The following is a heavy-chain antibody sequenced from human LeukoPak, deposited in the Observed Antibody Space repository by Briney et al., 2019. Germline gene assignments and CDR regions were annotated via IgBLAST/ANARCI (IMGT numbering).Heavy chain of an antibody. Sequence: SETLSLTCTVSGGSIISSSYYWGWIRQPPGKGLEWIGSIYYSGSTYYNPSLKSRVTISVDTSKNQFSLKLSSVTAADTAVYYCARGREDYDILTGYCDFDYWGQGTLVTVSS. J-gene: IGHJ4*02. CDR1: GGSIISSSYY. D-gene: IGHD3-9*01. CDR3: ARGREDYDILTGYCDFDY. CDR2: IYYSGST. V-gene: IGHV4-39*07.